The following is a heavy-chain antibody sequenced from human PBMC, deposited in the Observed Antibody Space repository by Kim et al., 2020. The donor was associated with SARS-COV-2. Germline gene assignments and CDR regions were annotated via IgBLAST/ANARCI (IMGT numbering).Heavy chain of an antibody. J-gene: IGHJ4*02. CDR3: ARVKDYSNYVFDY. V-gene: IGHV3-48*03. CDR1: GLTFSSYE. Sequence: GGSLRLSCAASGLTFSSYEMNWVRQAPGKGLEWVSYISSSGSTIYYADSVKGRFTISRDNAKNSLYLQMNSLRAEDTAVYYCARVKDYSNYVFDYWGQGTLVTVSS. D-gene: IGHD4-4*01. CDR2: ISSSGSTI.